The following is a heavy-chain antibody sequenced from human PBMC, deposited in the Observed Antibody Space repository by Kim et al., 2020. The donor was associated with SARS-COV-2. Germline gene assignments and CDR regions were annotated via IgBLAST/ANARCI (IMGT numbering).Heavy chain of an antibody. CDR1: GFTFSSYA. J-gene: IGHJ3*02. D-gene: IGHD4-17*01. Sequence: GGSLRLSCAASGFTFSSYAMHWVRQAPGKGLEWVAVISYDGSNKYYADSVKGRFTISRDNSKNTLYLQMNSLRAEDTAVYYCARDGNYDYGDYSDAFDICGQGTMVTVSS. V-gene: IGHV3-30-3*01. CDR2: ISYDGSNK. CDR3: ARDGNYDYGDYSDAFDI.